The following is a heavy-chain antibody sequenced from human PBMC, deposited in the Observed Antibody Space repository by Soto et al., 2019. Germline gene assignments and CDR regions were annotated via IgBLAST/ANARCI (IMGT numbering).Heavy chain of an antibody. CDR3: GVAVAGTGDAFDI. CDR1: GASVSSNTVA. Sequence: SHTLSLTFAISGASVSSNTVAWNWIRQSPSRGLEWLGRTYYRSKWYDDYAESVKSRITINPDTSKNQFSLQLNSVTPEDTAVYYCGVAVAGTGDAFDIWGQGTMVTVSS. V-gene: IGHV6-1*01. CDR2: TYYRSKWYD. J-gene: IGHJ3*02. D-gene: IGHD6-19*01.